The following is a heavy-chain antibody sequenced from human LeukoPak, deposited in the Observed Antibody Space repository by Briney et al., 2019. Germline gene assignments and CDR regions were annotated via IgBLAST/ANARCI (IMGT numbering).Heavy chain of an antibody. CDR2: IYTSGSS. CDR3: ARDLHYYDSSGYYSSDAFDI. Sequence: WETLCLTCTVSGGSISSYYWSWIRQPAGKGLEWIGRIYTSGSSNYNPSVKSRVTMSGDTSQNHFSLKLSSVTAADTAVYYCARDLHYYDSSGYYSSDAFDIWGQGTMVTVSS. V-gene: IGHV4-4*07. D-gene: IGHD3-22*01. CDR1: GGSISSYY. J-gene: IGHJ3*02.